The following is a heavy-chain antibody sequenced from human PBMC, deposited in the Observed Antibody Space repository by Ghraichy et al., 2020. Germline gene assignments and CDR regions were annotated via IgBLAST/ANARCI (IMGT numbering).Heavy chain of an antibody. J-gene: IGHJ6*02. D-gene: IGHD2-2*01. CDR3: AKDADGCTSTDCPVRFYYGMDV. CDR1: GFIFSSYG. Sequence: GGSLRLSCAASGFIFSSYGMHWVRQAPGKGLEWVSVISYNGSNKYHADSVKGRFTISRDSSKNTLYLEMNSLRAEDTAVYYCAKDADGCTSTDCPVRFYYGMDVWGQGTTVTVAS. CDR2: ISYNGSNK. V-gene: IGHV3-30*18.